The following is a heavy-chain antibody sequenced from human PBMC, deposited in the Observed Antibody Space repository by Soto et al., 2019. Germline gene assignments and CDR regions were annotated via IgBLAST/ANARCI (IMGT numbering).Heavy chain of an antibody. CDR3: ARVRGSYKSGKYFFDC. CDR2: ISSVNGNT. CDR1: GYTFIRFG. D-gene: IGHD1-26*01. Sequence: GASEKASCKASGYTFIRFGVSWVRQAPGQVLEWMGWISSVNGNTNYAQKLQRRVTMTTDTLTSTAYIELRSLRSDDTAVYYCARVRGSYKSGKYFFDCWGQGTMDTVSS. V-gene: IGHV1-18*01. J-gene: IGHJ4*02.